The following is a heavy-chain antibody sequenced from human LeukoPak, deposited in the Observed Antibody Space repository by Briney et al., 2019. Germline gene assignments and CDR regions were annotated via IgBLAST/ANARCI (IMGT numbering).Heavy chain of an antibody. Sequence: SETLSLTCTVSGGSINSGSYYWSWVRQPAGKGLERIGRIFTSGTTNYNPSLKSRVTISVDTSKNQFSLKLSSVTAADTAVYYCARDRFDSYGSGVVYYYYYMDVWGKGTTVTISS. J-gene: IGHJ6*03. CDR1: GGSINSGSYY. CDR3: ARDRFDSYGSGVVYYYYYMDV. D-gene: IGHD3-10*01. CDR2: IFTSGTT. V-gene: IGHV4-61*02.